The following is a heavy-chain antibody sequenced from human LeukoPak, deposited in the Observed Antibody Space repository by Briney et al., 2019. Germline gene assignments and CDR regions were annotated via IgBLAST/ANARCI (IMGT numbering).Heavy chain of an antibody. CDR2: ISGSGGST. CDR3: AKGRYSSSWYGDLDY. J-gene: IGHJ4*02. CDR1: GFTFSTYA. D-gene: IGHD6-13*01. V-gene: IGHV3-23*01. Sequence: GGSLRLSCAASGFTFSTYAMNWVRQAPGKGLEWVSIISGSGGSTYYADPVKGRFTISRDNSKNTLYLQMGSLRAEDTAVYYCAKGRYSSSWYGDLDYWGQGTLVTVSS.